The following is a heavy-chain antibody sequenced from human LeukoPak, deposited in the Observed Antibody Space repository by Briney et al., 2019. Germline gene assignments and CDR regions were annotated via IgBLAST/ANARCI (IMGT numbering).Heavy chain of an antibody. V-gene: IGHV1-8*01. D-gene: IGHD3-9*01. CDR1: GYTFTSYD. Sequence: ASVKVSCKASGYTFTSYDINLVRQATGQGLEWMGWMNPNSGNTGYAQKFQGRVTMTRNTSISTAYMELSSLRSEDTAVYYCARGPGRAILTGYFWGRSTLVHAFDIWGEGTMVTVSS. CDR3: ARGPGRAILTGYFWGRSTLVHAFDI. CDR2: MNPNSGNT. J-gene: IGHJ3*02.